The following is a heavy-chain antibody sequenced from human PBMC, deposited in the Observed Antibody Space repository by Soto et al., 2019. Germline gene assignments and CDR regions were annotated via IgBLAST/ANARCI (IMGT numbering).Heavy chain of an antibody. V-gene: IGHV4-30-4*01. Sequence: TLYLTYTVSGGSISSGDYYWSWIRQPPGKGLEWIGYIYYSGSTYYNPSLKSRVTISVDTSKNQFSLKLKSVTAADTALYFCARQRTSVVTQAYFDVWGPGSLVTVSS. J-gene: IGHJ4*02. D-gene: IGHD2-21*02. CDR3: ARQRTSVVTQAYFDV. CDR1: GGSISSGDYY. CDR2: IYYSGST.